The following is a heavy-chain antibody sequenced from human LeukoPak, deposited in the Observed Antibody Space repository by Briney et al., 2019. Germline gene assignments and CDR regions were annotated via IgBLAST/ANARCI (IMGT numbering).Heavy chain of an antibody. V-gene: IGHV4-34*01. CDR2: INHSGST. CDR3: ARVKVAGNLKNYYGMDV. CDR1: GGSFSGYY. D-gene: IGHD6-19*01. Sequence: SETLSLTCAVSGGSFSGYYWSWVRQPPGKGLEWIGEINHSGSTNYNPSLKSRVTISVHTSKNQFSLKLSSVTAADTAVYYCARVKVAGNLKNYYGMDVWGQGTTVTVSS. J-gene: IGHJ6*02.